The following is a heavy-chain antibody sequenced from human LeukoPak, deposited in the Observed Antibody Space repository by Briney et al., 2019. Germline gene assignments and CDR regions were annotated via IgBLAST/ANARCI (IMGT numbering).Heavy chain of an antibody. D-gene: IGHD3-22*01. CDR2: IYTSGST. V-gene: IGHV4-4*07. J-gene: IGHJ3*01. Sequence: PSETLSLTCTVSGGSISSYYWSWIRQPAGKGLEWIGRIYTSGSTNYNPSLKSRVTMSVDTSKNQFSLKLSSVTAVDTAVYYCARDREVGYYDSSGYSLWGQGTMVTVSS. CDR1: GGSISSYY. CDR3: ARDREVGYYDSSGYSL.